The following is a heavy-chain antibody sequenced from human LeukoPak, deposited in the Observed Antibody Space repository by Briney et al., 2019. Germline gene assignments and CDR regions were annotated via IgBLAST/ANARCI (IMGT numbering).Heavy chain of an antibody. CDR3: ARGRPHGNDY. CDR1: GFTFSSYW. Sequence: GGSLRLSCAASGFTFSSYWMNWVRQAPGKGLVWVSRIASDGSSTTNADSVKGRFSISRDNAKNTLYLQMNSLRVEDTAVYYCARGRPHGNDYWGQGTLVTVSS. V-gene: IGHV3-74*01. CDR2: IASDGSST. J-gene: IGHJ4*02. D-gene: IGHD4-23*01.